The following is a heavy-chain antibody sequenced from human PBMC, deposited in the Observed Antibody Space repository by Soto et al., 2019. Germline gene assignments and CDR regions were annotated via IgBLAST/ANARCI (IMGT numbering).Heavy chain of an antibody. CDR2: INPSGGST. Sequence: ASVKVSCKASGYTFTTYYMHWVRQAPGQGLEWMGIINPSGGSTKYAQKFQGRVTMTRDTSTSTVYMELSSLRSEDTAVYYCAKDYYYDNSSYHGRQAQYYFHNWGQGTLVTVSS. CDR3: AKDYYYDNSSYHGRQAQYYFHN. J-gene: IGHJ4*02. CDR1: GYTFTTYY. V-gene: IGHV1-46*01. D-gene: IGHD3-22*01.